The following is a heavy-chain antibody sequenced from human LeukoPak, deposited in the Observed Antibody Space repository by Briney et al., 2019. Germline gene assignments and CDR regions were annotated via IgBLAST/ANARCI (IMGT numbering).Heavy chain of an antibody. D-gene: IGHD6-19*01. J-gene: IGHJ3*02. CDR3: ARLIRTYSSGWYVDI. V-gene: IGHV1-8*01. CDR1: GYTFTSYE. Sequence: ASVKVSCKASGYTFTSYEINWVRQATGQGLEWRGWMNLNSVNTGYAQKFQGRVTMTRNTSISTAYMELSSLRSKDTAVYYCARLIRTYSSGWYVDIWGQGTMVTVSS. CDR2: MNLNSVNT.